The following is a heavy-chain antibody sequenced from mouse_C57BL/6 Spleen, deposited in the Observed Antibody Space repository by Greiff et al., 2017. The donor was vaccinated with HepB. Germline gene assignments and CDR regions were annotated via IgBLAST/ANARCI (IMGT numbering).Heavy chain of an antibody. J-gene: IGHJ4*01. CDR2: IDPSDSYT. CDR1: GYTFTSYW. Sequence: QVQLQQPGAELVKPGASVKLSCKASGYTFTSYWMQWVKQRPGQGLEWIGEIDPSDSYTNYNQKFKGKATLTVDTSSSTAYMQLSSLTSEDSAVYYCARGEVFITTGAMDYWGQGTSVTVSS. CDR3: ARGEVFITTGAMDY. D-gene: IGHD1-1*01. V-gene: IGHV1-50*01.